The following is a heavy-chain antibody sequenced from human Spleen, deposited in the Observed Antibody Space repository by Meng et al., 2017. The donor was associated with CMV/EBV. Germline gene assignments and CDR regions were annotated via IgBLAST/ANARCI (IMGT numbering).Heavy chain of an antibody. CDR1: GYTFTGYY. CDR2: IHPNSGGT. V-gene: IGHV1-2*02. CDR3: ARVKRYCTGGSCSSTGYYGMDV. D-gene: IGHD2-15*01. Sequence: ASVKVSCKASGYTFTGYYIHWVRQAPGQGLEWMGWIHPNSGGTNYAPKFQGRVTMTGDTSITTAYLEVSRLRPDDMATYYCARVKRYCTGGSCSSTGYYGMDVWGQGTTVTVSS. J-gene: IGHJ6*02.